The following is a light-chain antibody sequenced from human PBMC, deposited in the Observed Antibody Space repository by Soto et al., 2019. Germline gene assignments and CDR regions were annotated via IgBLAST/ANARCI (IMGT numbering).Light chain of an antibody. V-gene: IGKV3-20*01. J-gene: IGKJ1*01. CDR3: QQYGSSPRT. CDR2: GAS. CDR1: QSVSYSY. Sequence: SVLTQSPGTLSLSPGERATLSCRASQSVSYSYLAWYKQHPGQAPRLLIYGASSRATGIPDRFSGSVSGTDFTLPISSLEPEDFAVYYCQQYGSSPRTFGQGTKVDIK.